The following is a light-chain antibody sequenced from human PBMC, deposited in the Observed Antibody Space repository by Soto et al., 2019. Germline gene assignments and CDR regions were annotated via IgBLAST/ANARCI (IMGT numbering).Light chain of an antibody. CDR3: RQRSNWPPLT. V-gene: IGKV3-11*01. J-gene: IGKJ4*01. Sequence: EIVLTQSPATLSLSPGERATLSCRTSQSVSNFLAWYQHKPGQAPRLLISDASNRATGIPARFSGSGSGTDFTLTISSLEPEDFAVYYCRQRSNWPPLTFGGGTKVDIK. CDR2: DAS. CDR1: QSVSNF.